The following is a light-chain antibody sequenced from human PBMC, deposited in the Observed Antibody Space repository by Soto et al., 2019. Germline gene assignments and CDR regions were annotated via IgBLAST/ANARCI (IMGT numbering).Light chain of an antibody. Sequence: EIVLTQSPSSLSLSPGERATLSCRASQSVSSYLAWYQQKPGQAPRILIFAASSRATGIPDKFSGSGSGTDFTLTISRLEPDDFAVYYCQHYGSPSWTFGQGTKVDI. CDR1: QSVSSY. CDR3: QHYGSPSWT. J-gene: IGKJ1*01. CDR2: AAS. V-gene: IGKV3-20*01.